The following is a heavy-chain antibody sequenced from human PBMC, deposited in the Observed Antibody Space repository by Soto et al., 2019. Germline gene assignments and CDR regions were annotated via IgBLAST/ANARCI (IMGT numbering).Heavy chain of an antibody. J-gene: IGHJ4*02. CDR3: ARGPSGSYYVDYFDY. D-gene: IGHD1-26*01. CDR1: GGSISSGGYS. Sequence: LSLTCAVSGGSISSGGYSWSWIRHPPGKGLEWIGYIYHSGSTYYNPSLKSRVTISVDRSKNQFSLKLSSVTAADTAVYYCARGPSGSYYVDYFDYWGQGTLVTVSS. CDR2: IYHSGST. V-gene: IGHV4-30-2*01.